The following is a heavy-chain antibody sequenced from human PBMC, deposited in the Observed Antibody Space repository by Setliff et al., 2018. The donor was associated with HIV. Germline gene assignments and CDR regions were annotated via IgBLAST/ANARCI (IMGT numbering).Heavy chain of an antibody. CDR1: GGSISEYY. D-gene: IGHD1-26*01. CDR3: ARTRAPYFFDF. J-gene: IGHJ4*02. Sequence: SETLSLTCTVSGGSISEYYWSWIRQPPGKGLEWIGYIYYSGSTNYNPSLKSRVTISVDTSKNQFSLKLNSVTAADTAVYFCARTRAPYFFDFWGQGAQVTVSS. CDR2: IYYSGST. V-gene: IGHV4-59*12.